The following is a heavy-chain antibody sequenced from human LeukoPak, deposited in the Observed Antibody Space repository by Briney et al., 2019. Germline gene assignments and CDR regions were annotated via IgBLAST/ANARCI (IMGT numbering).Heavy chain of an antibody. CDR3: ARGPRGSYYGEAFDY. CDR2: ISAYNGNT. Sequence: ASVKVSCKASGYTFTGYYMHWVRQAPGQGLEWMGWISAYNGNTNYAQKLQGRVTMTTDTSTSTAYMELRSLRSDDTAVYYCARGPRGSYYGEAFDYWGQGTLVTVSS. V-gene: IGHV1-18*04. D-gene: IGHD1-26*01. J-gene: IGHJ4*02. CDR1: GYTFTGYY.